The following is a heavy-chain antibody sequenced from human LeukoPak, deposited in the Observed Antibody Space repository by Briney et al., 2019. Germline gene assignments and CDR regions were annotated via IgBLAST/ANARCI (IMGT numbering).Heavy chain of an antibody. CDR1: GGSFSGYY. J-gene: IGHJ4*02. Sequence: SETLSLTCAVYGGSFSGYYWTWIRQPPGKGLEWIGEINHSGGTNYNPSLKSRVTISVDTSKNQFSLKLCSVTAADTAVYYCARGHPLLDYWGQGTLVTVSS. V-gene: IGHV4-34*01. D-gene: IGHD2-21*02. CDR3: ARGHPLLDY. CDR2: INHSGGT.